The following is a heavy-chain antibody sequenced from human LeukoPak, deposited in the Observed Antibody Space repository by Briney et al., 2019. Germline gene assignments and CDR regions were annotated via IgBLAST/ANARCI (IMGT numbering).Heavy chain of an antibody. D-gene: IGHD6-19*01. CDR1: GFTFSNSA. CDR2: LSGSGITT. Sequence: QPGGSLRFSCAASGFTFSNSAMSWVRQAPGKGLEWVSTLSGSGITTYYADSVKGRFTISRDNSKNTLYLQMNTLRAEDSALYYCAKGIYSSGWSYFDYWGHGTLVTVSS. CDR3: AKGIYSSGWSYFDY. J-gene: IGHJ4*01. V-gene: IGHV3-23*01.